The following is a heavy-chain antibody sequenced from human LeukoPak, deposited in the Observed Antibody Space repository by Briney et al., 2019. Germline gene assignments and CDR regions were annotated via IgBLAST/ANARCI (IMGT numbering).Heavy chain of an antibody. D-gene: IGHD2-2*01. Sequence: SQTLSLTCAISGDSVSINSAAWNWIRQSPSRGLEWLGRTYYRSKWYNDYAVSVKSRITVNPDTSKNQFSLQLNSVTPEDTAVYYCARVIVVVPAGDYYYYGMDVWGQGTTVTVSS. CDR3: ARVIVVVPAGDYYYYGMDV. V-gene: IGHV6-1*01. CDR1: GDSVSINSAA. J-gene: IGHJ6*02. CDR2: TYYRSKWYN.